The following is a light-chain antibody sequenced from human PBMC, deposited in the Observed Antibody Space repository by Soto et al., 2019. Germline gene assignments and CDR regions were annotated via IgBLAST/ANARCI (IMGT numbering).Light chain of an antibody. CDR2: DAS. CDR1: QSISVY. V-gene: IGKV3-11*01. Sequence: VRTQSPATLSVSPGERATLSCRASQSISVYLAWYQQKPGQTPRLLIYDASNRATGIPARFSGSGSGTDFTLTISSLEPEDFAVYYCHQRSSWWSFGQGTKVDIK. CDR3: HQRSSWWS. J-gene: IGKJ1*01.